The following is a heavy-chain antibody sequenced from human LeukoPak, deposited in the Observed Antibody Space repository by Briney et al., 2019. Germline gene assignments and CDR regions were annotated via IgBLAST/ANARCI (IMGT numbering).Heavy chain of an antibody. CDR1: GFTFSSYA. J-gene: IGHJ4*02. CDR3: AKDRLPLSSAYYYVPFDY. D-gene: IGHD3-22*01. Sequence: GASLRLSCAASGFTFSSYAMNWVRQAPGKGLEWVSGISASGGYTYYADSVKGRLTISRDNSKNTLYLQMNSLRVEDTAVYYCAKDRLPLSSAYYYVPFDYWGQGTLVTVSS. CDR2: ISASGGYT. V-gene: IGHV3-23*01.